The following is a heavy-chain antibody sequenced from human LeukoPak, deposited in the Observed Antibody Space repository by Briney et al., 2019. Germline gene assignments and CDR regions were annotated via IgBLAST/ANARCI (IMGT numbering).Heavy chain of an antibody. CDR3: ARGYPGGPGLLDGSYFDY. CDR1: GGSISSSSYY. J-gene: IGHJ4*02. CDR2: IYYSGST. V-gene: IGHV4-39*07. Sequence: PSETLSLTCTVSGGSISSSSYYWGWIRQPPGKGLEWIGSIYYSGSTYYNPSLKSRVTISVDTSKNQFSLKLSSVTAADTAVYYCARGYPGGPGLLDGSYFDYWGQGTLVTVSS. D-gene: IGHD1-26*01.